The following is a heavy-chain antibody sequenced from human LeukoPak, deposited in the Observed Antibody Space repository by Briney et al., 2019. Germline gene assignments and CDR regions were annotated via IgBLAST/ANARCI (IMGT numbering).Heavy chain of an antibody. CDR2: INHSGST. Sequence: SETLSLTCAVYGGSFSGYYWSWIRQPPGKGLEWIGEINHSGSTNYNPSLKSRVTISVDTSKNQFSLKLSSVTAADTAVYYCARRIVVVPAAMRYYYYYGMDVWGQGTTVTVSS. V-gene: IGHV4-34*01. CDR3: ARRIVVVPAAMRYYYYYGMDV. J-gene: IGHJ6*02. D-gene: IGHD2-2*01. CDR1: GGSFSGYY.